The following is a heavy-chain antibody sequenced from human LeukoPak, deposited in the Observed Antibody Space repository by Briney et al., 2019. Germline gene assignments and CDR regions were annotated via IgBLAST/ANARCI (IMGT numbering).Heavy chain of an antibody. V-gene: IGHV3-23*01. CDR3: ARDSKLYYLDY. J-gene: IGHJ4*02. D-gene: IGHD3-3*02. CDR1: GFSFGSYA. CDR2: VSADGVV. Sequence: PGGSLRLSCTASGFSFGSYAMGWVRQAPGKGLEWVSTVSADGVVWYSDSVRGRSTISRDNSKNTVSLQMKSLRANDTAVYYCARDSKLYYLDYWGQGTLVTVSS.